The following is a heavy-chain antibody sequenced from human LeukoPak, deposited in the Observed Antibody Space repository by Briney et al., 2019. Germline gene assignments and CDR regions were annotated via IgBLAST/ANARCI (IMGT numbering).Heavy chain of an antibody. J-gene: IGHJ4*02. CDR3: AKGGGGYYDY. CDR2: ISSNVINT. D-gene: IGHD3-16*01. Sequence: GGSLGLSCAASGFTFSTYAMNWVRQAPGKGLEWVSAISSNVINTYYADSVKGRFTISRDNSKNTLYLQMNSLRAEDTAIYYCAKGGGGYYDYWGQGTQVTVSS. CDR1: GFTFSTYA. V-gene: IGHV3-23*01.